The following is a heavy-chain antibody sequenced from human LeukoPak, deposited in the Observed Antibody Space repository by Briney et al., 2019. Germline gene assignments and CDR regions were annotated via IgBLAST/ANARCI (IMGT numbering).Heavy chain of an antibody. CDR1: GFTFSSYS. D-gene: IGHD2-15*01. J-gene: IGHJ4*02. CDR2: ISSSSSYI. CDR3: ARVRCSGGSCRYYFDY. V-gene: IGHV3-21*01. Sequence: GGSLRLSCAASGFTFSSYSMNWVRQAPGKGLEWVSSISSSSSYIYYADSVKGRFTISRDNAKNSLYLQMNSLRAEDTAVYYCARVRCSGGSCRYYFDYWGQGTLVTVS.